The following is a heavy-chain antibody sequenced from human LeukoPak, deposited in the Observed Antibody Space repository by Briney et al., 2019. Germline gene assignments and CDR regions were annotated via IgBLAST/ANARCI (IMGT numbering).Heavy chain of an antibody. CDR3: ARQGSPITIFGVVITPYYFDY. CDR1: GGSFSGYS. CDR2: INHSGST. J-gene: IGHJ4*02. V-gene: IGHV4-34*01. Sequence: PSETLSLTCAVYGGSFSGYSWSWIRQPPGKGLEWIGEINHSGSTSYNPSLKSRVTISVDTSKNQFSLRLSSVTAADTAVYFCARQGSPITIFGVVITPYYFDYWGQGTLVTVSS. D-gene: IGHD3-3*01.